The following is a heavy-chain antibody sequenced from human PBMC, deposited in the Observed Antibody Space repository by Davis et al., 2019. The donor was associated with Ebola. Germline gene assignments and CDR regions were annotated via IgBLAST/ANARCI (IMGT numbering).Heavy chain of an antibody. CDR3: ARDPGYGGSYDY. J-gene: IGHJ4*02. D-gene: IGHD1-26*01. V-gene: IGHV3-23*01. Sequence: PGGSLRLSCAASGFTFSSYAMSWVRQAPGKGLEWVSAISGSGGSTYYADSVKGRFTISRDNSKNTLYLQMNSLRDEDTAVYYCARDPGYGGSYDYWGQGTLVTVSS. CDR2: ISGSGGST. CDR1: GFTFSSYA.